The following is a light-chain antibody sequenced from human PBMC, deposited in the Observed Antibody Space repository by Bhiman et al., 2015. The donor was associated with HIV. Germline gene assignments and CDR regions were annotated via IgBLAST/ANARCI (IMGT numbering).Light chain of an antibody. J-gene: IGLJ2*01. Sequence: QSMLTQPPSVSGAPGQRVTISCTGSRSNIGAGYDVSWYQQLPGTAPKLLIYDNNKRPSGIPDRFSGSKSGTSVTLGITGLQTGDEADYYCVTWDISLSAVVFGGGTKLTVL. CDR2: DNN. V-gene: IGLV1-51*01. CDR1: RSNIGAGYD. CDR3: VTWDISLSAVV.